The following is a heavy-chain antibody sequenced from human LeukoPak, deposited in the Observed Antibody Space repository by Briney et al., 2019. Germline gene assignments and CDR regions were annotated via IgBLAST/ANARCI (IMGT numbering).Heavy chain of an antibody. CDR3: ARASCPGNDWRGCFDH. V-gene: IGHV3-30-3*01. J-gene: IGHJ4*02. Sequence: GGSLRLSCAASGFIFSSYAMHWVRQAPGKGLEWVAVISYDGSNKYYADSVKGRFTISRDNSKNTLYLQLNSLRVEDTAVYYCARASCPGNDWRGCFDHWGQGTLVTVSS. CDR2: ISYDGSNK. D-gene: IGHD3-9*01. CDR1: GFIFSSYA.